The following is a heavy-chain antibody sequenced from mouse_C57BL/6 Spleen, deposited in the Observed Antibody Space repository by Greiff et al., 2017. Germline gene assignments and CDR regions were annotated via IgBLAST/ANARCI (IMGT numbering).Heavy chain of an antibody. CDR3: ARAVTTVVATRAMDY. CDR2: IHPNSGST. D-gene: IGHD1-1*01. CDR1: GYTFTSYW. V-gene: IGHV1-64*01. Sequence: QVQLQQPGAELVKPGASVKLSCKASGYTFTSYWMHWVKQRPGQGLEWIGMIHPNSGSTNYNEKFKSKATLTVDKSSSTAYMQLSSLTSEDSAVYYCARAVTTVVATRAMDYWGQGPSVTVSS. J-gene: IGHJ4*01.